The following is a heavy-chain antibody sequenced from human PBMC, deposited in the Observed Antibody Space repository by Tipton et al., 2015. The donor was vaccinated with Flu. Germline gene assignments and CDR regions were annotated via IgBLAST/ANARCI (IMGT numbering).Heavy chain of an antibody. CDR2: IRSKAYGGTT. V-gene: IGHV3-49*04. D-gene: IGHD3-22*01. CDR3: TRVTMIVVAPPYDAFDI. CDR1: GFTFGDYA. J-gene: IGHJ3*02. Sequence: RSLRLSCTASGFTFGDYAMSWVRQAPGKGLEWVGFIRSKAYGGTTEYAASVKGRFTISRDDSKSIAYLQMNSLKTEDTAVYYCTRVTMIVVAPPYDAFDIWGQGTMVTVSS.